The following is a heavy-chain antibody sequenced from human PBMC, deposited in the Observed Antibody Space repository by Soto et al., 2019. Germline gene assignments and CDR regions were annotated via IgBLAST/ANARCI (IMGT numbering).Heavy chain of an antibody. V-gene: IGHV1-2*02. Sequence: QVQLLQSGAEVKKPGASVKVSCKASGYTFTGYFMHWVRQAPGQGLELMGWINPYSGGADYAQSFQGRVTMTRDTSISTVYMELSRLRFDYMAVYYCARVIRGAYYNSPLDTWGPGTGVTVSS. J-gene: IGHJ5*02. D-gene: IGHD3-10*01. CDR3: ARVIRGAYYNSPLDT. CDR1: GYTFTGYF. CDR2: INPYSGGA.